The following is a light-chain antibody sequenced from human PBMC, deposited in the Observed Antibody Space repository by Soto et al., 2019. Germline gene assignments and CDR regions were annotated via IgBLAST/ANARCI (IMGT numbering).Light chain of an antibody. J-gene: IGKJ1*01. CDR1: PSVSID. Sequence: EMVMRQSPAALSVSPGERATRSCRAIPSVSIDLAWYQQTPGKAPRLLXYGASTRATGIPARFSGSASGTEFTLTISSLQSEDFKLYYCQQYNKWPPTFGQGTKVDIK. CDR2: GAS. V-gene: IGKV3-15*01. CDR3: QQYNKWPPT.